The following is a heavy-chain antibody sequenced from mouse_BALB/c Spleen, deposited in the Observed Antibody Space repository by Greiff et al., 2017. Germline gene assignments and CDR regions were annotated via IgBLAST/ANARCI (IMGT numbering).Heavy chain of an antibody. D-gene: IGHD1-1*01. Sequence: QVQLQQSGAELVRPGTSVKISCKASGYTFTNYWLGWVKQRPGHGLEWIGDIYPGGGYTNYNEKFKGKATLTADTSSSTAYMQLSSLTSEDSAVYFCARGVLRSYFDYWGQGTTLTVSS. J-gene: IGHJ2*01. CDR3: ARGVLRSYFDY. V-gene: IGHV1-63*02. CDR2: IYPGGGYT. CDR1: GYTFTNYW.